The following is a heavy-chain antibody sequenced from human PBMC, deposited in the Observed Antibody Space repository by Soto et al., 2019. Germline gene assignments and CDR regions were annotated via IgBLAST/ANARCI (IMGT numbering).Heavy chain of an antibody. CDR3: ARFYGDYSNWFDP. D-gene: IGHD4-17*01. CDR2: INHSGST. CDR1: GGSFSGYY. J-gene: IGHJ5*02. Sequence: SETLSLTCAVYGGSFSGYYWSWIRQPPGKGLEWIGEINHSGSTNYNPSLKSRVTISVDTSKNQFSLKLNSVTAADTAVYYCARFYGDYSNWFDPWGQGTLVTVSS. V-gene: IGHV4-34*01.